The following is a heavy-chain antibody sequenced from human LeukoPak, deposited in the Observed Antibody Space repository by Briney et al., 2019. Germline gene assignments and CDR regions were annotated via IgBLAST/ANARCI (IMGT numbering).Heavy chain of an antibody. Sequence: ASVKVSCKASGYTFTSCGISWVRQAPGQGLEWMGWISAYNGNTNYAQKLQGRVTMTTDTSTSTAYMELRSLRSDDTAVYYCARSDRGRYYFDYWGQGTLVTVSS. J-gene: IGHJ4*02. CDR3: ARSDRGRYYFDY. CDR1: GYTFTSCG. V-gene: IGHV1-18*01. CDR2: ISAYNGNT. D-gene: IGHD1-14*01.